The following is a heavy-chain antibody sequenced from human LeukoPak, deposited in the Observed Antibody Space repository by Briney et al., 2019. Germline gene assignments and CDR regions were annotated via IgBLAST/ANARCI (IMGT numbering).Heavy chain of an antibody. D-gene: IGHD6-13*01. J-gene: IGHJ5*02. CDR2: ISYDGSNK. CDR1: GFTFSSYA. CDR3: ARGIAAAGTFGWFDP. V-gene: IGHV3-30*04. Sequence: QPGRSLRLSCAASGFTFSSYAMHWVRQAPGKGLEWVAVISYDGSNKYYADSVKGRFTISRDNSKSTLYLQMNSLRAEDTAVYYCARGIAAAGTFGWFDPWGQGTLVTVSS.